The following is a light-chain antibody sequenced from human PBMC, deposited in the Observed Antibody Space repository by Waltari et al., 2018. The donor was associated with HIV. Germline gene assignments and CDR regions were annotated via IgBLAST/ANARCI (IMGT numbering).Light chain of an antibody. CDR1: TTDLGRFTS. V-gene: IGLV2-14*03. Sequence: QSALTQPASVSGSPGPSVTISCTVTTTDLGRFTSVSWYQQHPGNVPKVIIYAVTSRPSGFPHRFSGSRSGNTASLTISGLQAEDEAVYYCSTHTTSDTLIFGGGTKLTVL. CDR3: STHTTSDTLI. CDR2: AVT. J-gene: IGLJ2*01.